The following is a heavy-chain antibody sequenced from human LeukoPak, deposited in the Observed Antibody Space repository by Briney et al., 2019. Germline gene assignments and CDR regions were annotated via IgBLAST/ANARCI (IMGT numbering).Heavy chain of an antibody. CDR1: GFTFSNYF. CDR2: ISYDGRNK. Sequence: PGRSLRLSCAASGFTFSNYFMHWVRQAPGKRLQWVAAISYDGRNKYYGASVKGRFTISRDNSRDTLYVQMNSLRAEDTAIYYCARDTYTSGLRYFDCWGQGTLVTVSS. D-gene: IGHD6-19*01. V-gene: IGHV3-30*04. J-gene: IGHJ4*02. CDR3: ARDTYTSGLRYFDC.